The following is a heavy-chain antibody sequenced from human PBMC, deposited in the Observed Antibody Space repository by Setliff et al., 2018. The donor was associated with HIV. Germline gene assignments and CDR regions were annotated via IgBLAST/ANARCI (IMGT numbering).Heavy chain of an antibody. Sequence: PGGSLRLSCAASGFTFTNSAMSWVRQAPGKGLEWVSTISGSGGSTYYADSVKGRFDISRDNSKNTLFVQMSSLRAEDTAVYYCARGGIVTTFDSWGQGTLVTVSS. V-gene: IGHV3-23*01. D-gene: IGHD3-22*01. CDR3: ARGGIVTTFDS. CDR1: GFTFTNSA. J-gene: IGHJ4*02. CDR2: ISGSGGST.